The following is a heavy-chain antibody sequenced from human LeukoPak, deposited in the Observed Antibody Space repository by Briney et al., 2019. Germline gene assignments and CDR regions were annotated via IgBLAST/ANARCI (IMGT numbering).Heavy chain of an antibody. Sequence: ASVKVSCKASGYTFTDYFMNWVRQAPGQGLEWMGWINPKSGGTVYAQKFQGRVTMTRDTSSSTAYMELSRLRFDDTVVYYCARGPRITIFGVVMANDAFDIWGQGTMVTVPS. CDR3: ARGPRITIFGVVMANDAFDI. CDR2: INPKSGGT. CDR1: GYTFTDYF. V-gene: IGHV1-2*02. J-gene: IGHJ3*02. D-gene: IGHD3-3*01.